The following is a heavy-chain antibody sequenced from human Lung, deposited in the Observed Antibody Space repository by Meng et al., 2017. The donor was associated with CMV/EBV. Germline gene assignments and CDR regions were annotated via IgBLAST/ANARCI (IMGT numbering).Heavy chain of an antibody. CDR1: GFTFDDYA. J-gene: IGHJ6*02. D-gene: IGHD6-19*01. Sequence: ESLKISXAASGFTFDDYAMHWVRQAPGKGLEWVSLISWDGGSTYYADSVKGRFTISRDNSKNSLYLQMNSLRAEDTALYYCAKGLRYYYGMDVWGQGTTVTGS. CDR2: ISWDGGST. V-gene: IGHV3-43D*03. CDR3: AKGLRYYYGMDV.